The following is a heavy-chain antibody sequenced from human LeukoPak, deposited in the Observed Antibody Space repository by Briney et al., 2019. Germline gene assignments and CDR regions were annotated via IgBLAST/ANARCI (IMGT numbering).Heavy chain of an antibody. CDR2: MNPKSGNT. D-gene: IGHD5-18*01. CDR3: ARGVNSQGTAMVLFDS. V-gene: IGHV1-8*01. Sequence: GASVEVSCKASGYTFTNHDINWVRQASGQGLEWMGWMNPKSGNTGYLQKFQGRVTMTRDTSMSTAFMELSSLASEDTAVYYCARGVNSQGTAMVLFDSWGQGSLVTVSA. CDR1: GYTFTNHD. J-gene: IGHJ4*02.